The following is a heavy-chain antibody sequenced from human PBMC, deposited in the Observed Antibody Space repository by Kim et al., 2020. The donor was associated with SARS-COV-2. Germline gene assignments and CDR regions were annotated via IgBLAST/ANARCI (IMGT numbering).Heavy chain of an antibody. D-gene: IGHD6-19*01. Sequence: SETLSLTCTVSGGSISSSSYYWGWIRQPPGKGLEWIGSIYYSGSTYYNPSLKSRVTISVDTSKNQFSLKLSSVTAADTAVYYCARPVVVAGILGAFDYWGQGTLVTVSS. V-gene: IGHV4-39*01. CDR1: GGSISSSSYY. CDR2: IYYSGST. CDR3: ARPVVVAGILGAFDY. J-gene: IGHJ4*02.